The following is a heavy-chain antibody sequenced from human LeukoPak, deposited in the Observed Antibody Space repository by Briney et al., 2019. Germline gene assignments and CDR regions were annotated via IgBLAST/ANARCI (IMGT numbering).Heavy chain of an antibody. CDR2: INHSGST. J-gene: IGHJ4*02. CDR1: GGSFSGYY. CDR3: ARSPVGYCSGGSCYRDY. D-gene: IGHD2-15*01. V-gene: IGHV4-34*01. Sequence: SETLSLTCAVHGGSFSGYYWSWIRQPPGKGLEWIGEINHSGSTNYNPSLKSRVTISVDTSKNQFSLKLSSVTAADTAVYYCARSPVGYCSGGSCYRDYWGQGTLVTVSS.